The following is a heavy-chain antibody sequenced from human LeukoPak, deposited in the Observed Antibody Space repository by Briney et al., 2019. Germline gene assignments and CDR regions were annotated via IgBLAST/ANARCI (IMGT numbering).Heavy chain of an antibody. Sequence: GRSLRLSCVASGFNVEDYAMHWVRQAPGKGLEWVSGITWDSNSIDYADSVKGRFTISRDNAQNSLTLHMNGLRLEDTALYLCGSKRVWGQGTLVTVSS. V-gene: IGHV3-9*01. CDR2: ITWDSNSI. J-gene: IGHJ4*02. CDR1: GFNVEDYA. CDR3: GSKRV. D-gene: IGHD6-25*01.